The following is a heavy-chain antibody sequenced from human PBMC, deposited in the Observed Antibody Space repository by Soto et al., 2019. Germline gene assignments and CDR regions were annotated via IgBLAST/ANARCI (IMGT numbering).Heavy chain of an antibody. D-gene: IGHD6-13*01. J-gene: IGHJ6*03. V-gene: IGHV3-9*01. CDR2: ISWNSGSI. Sequence: DVQLVESGGGLVQPGRSLRLSCAASGFTFDDYAMHWVRQAPGKGLEWVSGISWNSGSIGYADSVKGRFTISRDNAKNSLYLQMNSLRAEDTALYYCAKALGTSSWGSDYYYYYMDVWGKGTTVTVSS. CDR1: GFTFDDYA. CDR3: AKALGTSSWGSDYYYYYMDV.